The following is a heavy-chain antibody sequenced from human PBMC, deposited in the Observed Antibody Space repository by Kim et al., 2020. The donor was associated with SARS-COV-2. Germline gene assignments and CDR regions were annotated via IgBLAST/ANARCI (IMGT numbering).Heavy chain of an antibody. CDR2: ISWNSGSI. D-gene: IGHD4-17*01. Sequence: GGSLRLSCAASGFTFDDYAMHWVRQAPGKGLEWVSGISWNSGSIGYADSVKGRFTISRDNAKNSLYLQMNSLRAEDTALYYCAKGSLTTVVTYFQHWGQGTLVTVSS. CDR1: GFTFDDYA. J-gene: IGHJ1*01. CDR3: AKGSLTTVVTYFQH. V-gene: IGHV3-9*01.